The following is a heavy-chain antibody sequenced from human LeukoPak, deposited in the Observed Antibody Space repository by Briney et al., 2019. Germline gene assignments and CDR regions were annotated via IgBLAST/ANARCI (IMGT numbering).Heavy chain of an antibody. J-gene: IGHJ4*02. CDR1: GGSISSGDYY. D-gene: IGHD3-3*01. Sequence: PSETLSLTCTVSGGSISSGDYYWSWIRQPPGKGLEWIGYIYYSGSTYYNPSLKGRVTISVDTSKNQFSLKLSSVTAADTAVYYCARAESDFWSGYYLGYWGQGTLVTVSS. V-gene: IGHV4-30-4*08. CDR3: ARAESDFWSGYYLGY. CDR2: IYYSGST.